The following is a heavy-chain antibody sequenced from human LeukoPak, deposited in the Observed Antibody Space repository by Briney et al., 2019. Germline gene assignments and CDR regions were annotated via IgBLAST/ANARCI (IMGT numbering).Heavy chain of an antibody. CDR3: ARAVIVVVPAAIPHFDP. J-gene: IGHJ5*02. D-gene: IGHD2-2*01. CDR2: INPNSGGT. V-gene: IGHV1-2*02. Sequence: ASVKVSYEASGYTFTVYYMHWVRQAPGQGLEWMGWINPNSGGTNYAQKFQGRVTMTRDTSISTAYMELSRLRSDDTAVYYGARAVIVVVPAAIPHFDPWGQGTLVTVSS. CDR1: GYTFTVYY.